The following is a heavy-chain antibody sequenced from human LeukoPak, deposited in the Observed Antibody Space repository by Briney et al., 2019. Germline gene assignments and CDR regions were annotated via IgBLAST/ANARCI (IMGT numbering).Heavy chain of an antibody. V-gene: IGHV5-51*01. CDR3: ARRGARWSRDYWFDP. CDR1: GYIYTSYW. J-gene: IGHJ5*02. D-gene: IGHD4/OR15-4a*01. Sequence: GESLKISCNSSGYIYTSYWIGWVRQMPGKGLEWMGIIYPGDSDTRYSPSFQGQVTISADKSISTAYLQWSSLKASDTAMYYCARRGARWSRDYWFDPWGQGTLVTVSS. CDR2: IYPGDSDT.